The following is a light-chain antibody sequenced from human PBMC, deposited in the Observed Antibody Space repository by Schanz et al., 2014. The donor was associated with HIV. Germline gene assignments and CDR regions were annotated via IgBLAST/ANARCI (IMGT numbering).Light chain of an antibody. J-gene: IGKJ2*01. V-gene: IGKV1-9*01. CDR1: QGISTY. Sequence: DIQLTQSPSFLSASVGARVTITCRASQGISTYLAWHQQKPGKAPKLLIYAASTLQSEVPSRFSGSGSGTEFTLTISSLQPEDFATYYCQQYNTKPYTFGQGTKLEIK. CDR3: QQYNTKPYT. CDR2: AAS.